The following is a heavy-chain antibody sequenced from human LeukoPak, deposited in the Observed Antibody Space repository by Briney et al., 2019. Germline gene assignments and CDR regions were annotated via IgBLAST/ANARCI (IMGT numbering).Heavy chain of an antibody. CDR2: LIPIFGTA. J-gene: IGHJ4*02. V-gene: IGHV1-69*13. CDR1: GGTFSSYA. CDR3: ATGIGTLWSGYYHDY. D-gene: IGHD3-3*01. Sequence: SVKVSCKASGGTFSSYAISWVRQAPGQGLDWLARLIPIFGTANYAQKFQGRVTITADESTSTAYVELSSLRSEDTAVYYCATGIGTLWSGYYHDYWGQGTLVTVSS.